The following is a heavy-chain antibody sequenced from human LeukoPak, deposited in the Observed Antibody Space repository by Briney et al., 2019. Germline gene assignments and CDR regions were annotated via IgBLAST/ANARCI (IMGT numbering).Heavy chain of an antibody. D-gene: IGHD3-10*01. J-gene: IGHJ4*02. CDR3: ARGKVVTMVRGVIITYFDY. V-gene: IGHV1-18*01. CDR2: ISGYNGNT. Sequence: EASVKVSCKTSGYTSTSYGVTWVRQAPGQGLEWMGWISGYNGNTKYAQKVQGRVTMTTDTSTSTVYMELSSLRSEDTAVYYCARGKVVTMVRGVIITYFDYWGQGTLVTVSS. CDR1: GYTSTSYG.